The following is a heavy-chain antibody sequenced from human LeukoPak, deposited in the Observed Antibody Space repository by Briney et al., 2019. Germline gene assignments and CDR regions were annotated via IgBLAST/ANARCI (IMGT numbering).Heavy chain of an antibody. Sequence: KAGGSLRLSCAASGFTFSSYSMNWVRQAPGKGLEWVSSINSSSSYIYYADSVNGRFTISRDNAKNSLYLQMNSLRAEDTAEYYCARVTMVRGVPDAFDIWGQGTMVTVSS. CDR3: ARVTMVRGVPDAFDI. D-gene: IGHD3-10*01. CDR1: GFTFSSYS. V-gene: IGHV3-21*01. J-gene: IGHJ3*02. CDR2: INSSSSYI.